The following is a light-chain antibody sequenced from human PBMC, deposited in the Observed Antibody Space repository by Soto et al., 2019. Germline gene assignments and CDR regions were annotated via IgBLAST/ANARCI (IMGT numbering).Light chain of an antibody. CDR1: SSDVGSYDL. Sequence: QSVLTQPASVSGSPGQSITISCTGTSSDVGSYDLVSWYQQHPGKAPQLLLYDVSERPSGVSNRFSGSKSGNTASLTISGLQAEDEAEYFCCSFASHSAPVLLGGGTKLTVL. V-gene: IGLV2-23*02. CDR2: DVS. J-gene: IGLJ3*02. CDR3: CSFASHSAPVL.